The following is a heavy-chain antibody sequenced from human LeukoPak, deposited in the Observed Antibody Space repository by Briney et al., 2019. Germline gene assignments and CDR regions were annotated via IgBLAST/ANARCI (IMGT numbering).Heavy chain of an antibody. D-gene: IGHD3-22*01. CDR3: ARRGITMIVVTERYFDL. Sequence: PGGSLRLSCAASGFTFDDYGMSLVRQAPGKGLEWVSGINWNGGSTGYADSVKGRFTISRDNAKNSLYLQMNSLRAEDTALYHCARRGITMIVVTERYFDLWGRGTLVTVSS. V-gene: IGHV3-20*01. CDR2: INWNGGST. CDR1: GFTFDDYG. J-gene: IGHJ2*01.